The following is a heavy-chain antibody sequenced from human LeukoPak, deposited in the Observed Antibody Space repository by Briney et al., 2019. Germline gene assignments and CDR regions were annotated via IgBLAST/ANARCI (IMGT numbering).Heavy chain of an antibody. CDR3: ARGRCSRATCYHALDF. CDR1: GITFSSAE. V-gene: IGHV3-48*03. J-gene: IGHJ4*02. D-gene: IGHD2-2*01. Sequence: GGSLGLSCVASGITFSSAEMNWVRQAPGKGLEWISYISSSGTTIHYADSVKGRFTVSRDNGEHSLYLQMTSLRAEDTAVYYCARGRCSRATCYHALDFWGQGTLVTVSS. CDR2: ISSSGTTI.